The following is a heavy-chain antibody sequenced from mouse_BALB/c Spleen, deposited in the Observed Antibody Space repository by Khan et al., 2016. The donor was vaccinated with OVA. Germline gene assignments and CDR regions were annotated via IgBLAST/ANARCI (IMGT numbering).Heavy chain of an antibody. CDR3: ARGNRDFDY. V-gene: IGHV9-1*02. D-gene: IGHD2-1*01. Sequence: QIQLVQSGPELKKPGETVKISCKASGYTFTNYVMNWVKQAPGKGLKWMGWINTYTGEPTYSDDFKGRFAFSLETSASTAYLQINNLKNEDKATYFCARGNRDFDYWGQGTTLTVSS. CDR2: INTYTGEP. J-gene: IGHJ2*01. CDR1: GYTFTNYV.